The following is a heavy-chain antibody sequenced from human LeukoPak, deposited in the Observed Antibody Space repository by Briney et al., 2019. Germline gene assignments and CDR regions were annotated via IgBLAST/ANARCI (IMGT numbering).Heavy chain of an antibody. D-gene: IGHD6-13*01. CDR2: IYSGGST. J-gene: IGHJ4*02. CDR3: AKYPAIAAALDY. Sequence: GGSLRLSCAASGFTVSSNYMSWVRQAPGKGLEWVSVIYSGGSTYYADSVKGRFTISRDNSKNTLYLQMNSLRAEDTAVYYCAKYPAIAAALDYWGQGTLVTVSS. V-gene: IGHV3-66*02. CDR1: GFTVSSNY.